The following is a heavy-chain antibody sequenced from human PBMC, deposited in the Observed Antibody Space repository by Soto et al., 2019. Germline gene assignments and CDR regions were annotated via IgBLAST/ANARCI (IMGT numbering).Heavy chain of an antibody. V-gene: IGHV2-5*02. D-gene: IGHD4-17*01. Sequence: QITLKESGPTLVRPAQTLTLTCDFSGFSLSTYDMGVAWIRQPPGKALEWLALIYWDDDKRYSPSLKDRLANSKDTSSNQVVLTITNMDPGDTATYFCAHAGDYDLLTFDHWGPGTLVTVSS. CDR3: AHAGDYDLLTFDH. CDR1: GFSLSTYDMG. CDR2: IYWDDDK. J-gene: IGHJ4*02.